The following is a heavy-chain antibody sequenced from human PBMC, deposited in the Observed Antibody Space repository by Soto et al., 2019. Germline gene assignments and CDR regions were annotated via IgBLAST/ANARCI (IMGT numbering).Heavy chain of an antibody. CDR2: IKDGGVT. D-gene: IGHD5-12*01. V-gene: IGHV4-34*01. J-gene: IGHJ4*02. Sequence: QVPLQQWGAGLLKPSETLSLTCADNGGSLTGYYWSWIRQPPGKGLEWIGEIKDGGVTNYSPSLKGRVTMSADTSKNQFSLKLNSVTAADTAVYYCARGQEGIVATHWDQGTLVTVSS. CDR1: GGSLTGYY. CDR3: ARGQEGIVATH.